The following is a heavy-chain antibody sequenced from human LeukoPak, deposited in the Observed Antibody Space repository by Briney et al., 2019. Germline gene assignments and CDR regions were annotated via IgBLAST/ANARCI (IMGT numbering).Heavy chain of an antibody. J-gene: IGHJ4*02. D-gene: IGHD6-19*01. CDR1: GFSLGTSGVG. CDR3: AHYPNNIAVAGTLDY. CDR2: IYWNDDK. Sequence: SGPTLVNPTQTLTLTCTFSGFSLGTSGVGVGWIRQPPGKALEWLALIYWNDDKRYSPSLKSRLTITKDTSKNQVVLTMTNMDPVDTATYYCAHYPNNIAVAGTLDYWGQGTLVTVSS. V-gene: IGHV2-5*01.